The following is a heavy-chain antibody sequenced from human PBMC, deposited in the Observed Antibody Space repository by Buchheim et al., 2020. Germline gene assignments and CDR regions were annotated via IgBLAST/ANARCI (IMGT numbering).Heavy chain of an antibody. V-gene: IGHV3-23*04. CDR3: AKEGRLYYDSSGYLTRPKYYFDY. J-gene: IGHJ4*02. CDR2: INTSGGRT. D-gene: IGHD3-22*01. CDR1: GFRFSAYW. Sequence: EVQLVESGGGLVQPGGSLRLSCAASGFRFSAYWMSWVRQAPGKGLEWVSSINTSGGRTYYADSVKGRFTISRDNSKNTLYPQMKSLRAEDTAVYYCAKEGRLYYDSSGYLTRPKYYFDYWGQGTL.